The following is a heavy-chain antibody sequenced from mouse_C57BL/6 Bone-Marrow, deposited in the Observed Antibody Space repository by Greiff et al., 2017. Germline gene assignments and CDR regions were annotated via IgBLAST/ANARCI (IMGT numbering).Heavy chain of an antibody. CDR2: IYPRSGNT. D-gene: IGHD1-1*01. V-gene: IGHV1-81*01. CDR1: GYTFTSYG. Sequence: VKLQESGAELARPGASVKLSCKASGYTFTSYGISWVKQRTGQGLEWIGEIYPRSGNTYYNEKFKGKATLTADKSSSTAYMELRSLTSEDSAVYFCARQFYGSSLYYAMDYWGQGTSVTVSS. CDR3: ARQFYGSSLYYAMDY. J-gene: IGHJ4*01.